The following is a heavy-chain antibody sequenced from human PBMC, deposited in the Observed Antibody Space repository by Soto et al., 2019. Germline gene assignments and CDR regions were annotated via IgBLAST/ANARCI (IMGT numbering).Heavy chain of an antibody. CDR2: IYYSGTT. V-gene: IGHV4-31*03. CDR3: ASSKYDVVAGSVWFDP. Sequence: QVQLQESGPGLVKPSQTLSLTCTVSGGSITSSGYYWSWIRQHPGKGLEWIGYIYYSGTTYYNPSLKSRVSISLDHSRNQFSLRLNSVTAADTAVYFCASSKYDVVAGSVWFDPWGQGTLVTVSS. D-gene: IGHD2-21*01. J-gene: IGHJ5*02. CDR1: GGSITSSGYY.